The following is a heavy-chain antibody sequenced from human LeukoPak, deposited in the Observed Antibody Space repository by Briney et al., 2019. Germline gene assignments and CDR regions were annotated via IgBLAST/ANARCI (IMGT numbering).Heavy chain of an antibody. V-gene: IGHV4-30-4*01. D-gene: IGHD3-10*01. CDR2: IYYSGST. J-gene: IGHJ4*02. CDR1: GGSISSGDYY. CDR3: ARVPIGRPHPTEDY. Sequence: SETLSLTCTVSGGSISSGDYYWSWIRQPPGKGLEWIGYIYYSGSTYYNPSLKSRVTISVDTSKNQFSLKLSSVTAADTAVYYCARVPIGRPHPTEDYWGQGTLVTVSS.